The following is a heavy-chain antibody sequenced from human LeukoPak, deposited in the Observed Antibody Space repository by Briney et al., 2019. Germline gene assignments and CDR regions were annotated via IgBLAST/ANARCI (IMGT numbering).Heavy chain of an antibody. D-gene: IGHD2/OR15-2a*01. J-gene: IGHJ6*03. CDR1: GFTFDDYG. Sequence: PGGSLRLSCAASGFTFDDYGMSWVRQAPGKGLEWVSGINWNGGSTGYADSVKGRFTISRDNAKNTLYLQMNSLRAEDTAVYYCARFLGIYSYYYMDVWGKGTTVTISS. V-gene: IGHV3-20*04. CDR2: INWNGGST. CDR3: ARFLGIYSYYYMDV.